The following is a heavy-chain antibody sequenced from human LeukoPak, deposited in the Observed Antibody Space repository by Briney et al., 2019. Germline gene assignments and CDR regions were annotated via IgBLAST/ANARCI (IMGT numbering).Heavy chain of an antibody. Sequence: PSETLSLTCAVSGGSITTIGYYWGWIRQPPGKGLEWIGSIYYSGSTYYSTSLKSRLTISLDTSKNQFSLKLRSVTATDTAIYYCARHGGATAATKLFVFWGQGTLVTVSS. CDR3: ARHGGATAATKLFVF. J-gene: IGHJ4*02. CDR2: IYYSGST. D-gene: IGHD1-26*01. V-gene: IGHV4-39*01. CDR1: GGSITTIGYY.